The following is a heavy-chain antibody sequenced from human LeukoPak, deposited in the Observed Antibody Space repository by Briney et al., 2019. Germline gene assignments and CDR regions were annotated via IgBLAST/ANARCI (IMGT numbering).Heavy chain of an antibody. Sequence: PSETLSLTCTVSGGSISSGGYYWSWIRQHPGKGLEWIGYIYYSGSTYYNPSLKSRVTISVDTSKNQFSLKLSSVTAADTAVYYCAISVTGTTGGNGFDPWGQGTLVTVSS. CDR3: AISVTGTTGGNGFDP. D-gene: IGHD1-7*01. CDR1: GGSISSGGYY. J-gene: IGHJ5*02. V-gene: IGHV4-31*03. CDR2: IYYSGST.